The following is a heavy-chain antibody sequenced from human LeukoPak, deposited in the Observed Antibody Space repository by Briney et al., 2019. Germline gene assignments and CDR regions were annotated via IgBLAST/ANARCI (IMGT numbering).Heavy chain of an antibody. Sequence: GGSLRLSCAASGFTFDDYGMSWVRQAPGKGLEWVTIIRDDGINKYYADSVKGRFTVSRDNSKNTLYLQMNSLRAEDTAVYYCVKDYGSGTFGLDSWGQGTLVSVSS. V-gene: IGHV3-30*02. CDR1: GFTFDDYG. J-gene: IGHJ5*01. CDR2: IRDDGINK. CDR3: VKDYGSGTFGLDS. D-gene: IGHD3-10*01.